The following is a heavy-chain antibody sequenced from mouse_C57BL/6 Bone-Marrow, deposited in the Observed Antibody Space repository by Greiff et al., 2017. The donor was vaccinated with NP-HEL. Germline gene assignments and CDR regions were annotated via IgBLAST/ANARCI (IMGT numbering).Heavy chain of an antibody. Sequence: QVQLQQPGAELVKPGASVKMSCKASGYTFTSYWITWVKQRPGQGLEWIGDIYPGSGSTNYNEKFKSKATLTVETSSSTAYMQLSSLTSEDSAVYYCARFNWDYFDYWGQGTTLTVSS. V-gene: IGHV1-55*01. CDR2: IYPGSGST. D-gene: IGHD4-1*01. CDR1: GYTFTSYW. J-gene: IGHJ2*01. CDR3: ARFNWDYFDY.